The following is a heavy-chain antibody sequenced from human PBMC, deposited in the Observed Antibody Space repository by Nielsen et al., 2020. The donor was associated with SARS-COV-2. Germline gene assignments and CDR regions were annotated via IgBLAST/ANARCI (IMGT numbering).Heavy chain of an antibody. CDR2: IKSKTDGGTT. CDR1: GFTFSNAW. Sequence: GESLKISCAASGFTFSNAWMSWVRQAPGKGLEWVGRIKSKTDGGTTDYAAPVKGRFTISRDDSKNTLYLQMNSLKTEDTAVYYCTTVSTSYYYYGMDVWGQGTTVTVSS. J-gene: IGHJ6*02. CDR3: TTVSTSYYYYGMDV. D-gene: IGHD2-2*01. V-gene: IGHV3-15*01.